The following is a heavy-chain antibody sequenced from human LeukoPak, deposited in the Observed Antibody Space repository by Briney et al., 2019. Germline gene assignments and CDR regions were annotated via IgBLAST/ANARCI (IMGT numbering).Heavy chain of an antibody. J-gene: IGHJ5*02. CDR3: ARVASRAAAGPNWFDP. V-gene: IGHV3-30-3*01. Sequence: PGGSLRLSCAASGFTFSSYAMHWVRQAPGKGLGWVAVISYDGSNKYYADSVKGRFTISRDNSKNTLYLQMNSLRAEDTAVYYCARVASRAAAGPNWFDPWGQGTLVTVSS. D-gene: IGHD6-13*01. CDR2: ISYDGSNK. CDR1: GFTFSSYA.